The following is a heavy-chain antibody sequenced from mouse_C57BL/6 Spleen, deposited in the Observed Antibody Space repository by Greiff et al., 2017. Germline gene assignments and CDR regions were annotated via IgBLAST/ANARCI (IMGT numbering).Heavy chain of an antibody. J-gene: IGHJ2*01. CDR3: AREEVFTTVVEDFDY. CDR2: INPNNGGT. V-gene: IGHV1-22*01. Sequence: VQLQQSGPELVKPGASVKMSCKASGYTFTDYNMHWVKQSHGKSLEWIGYINPNNGGTSYNQKFKGKATLTVNKSSSTAYMELRSLTSEDSAVYYCAREEVFTTVVEDFDYWGQGTTLTVSS. D-gene: IGHD1-1*01. CDR1: GYTFTDYN.